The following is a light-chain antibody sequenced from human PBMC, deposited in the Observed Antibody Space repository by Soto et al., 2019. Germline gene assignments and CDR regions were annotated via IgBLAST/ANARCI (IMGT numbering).Light chain of an antibody. Sequence: QSVLTHPPSASGTPGQRVTISCSGSSSNIGSNYVYWYQQLPGTAPKLLIYRSNQRPSGVPDRFSGSKSGTSASLAISGLRSEDEADYYCAAWDDSLSGPVFGGGTKLTVL. CDR1: SSNIGSNY. CDR3: AAWDDSLSGPV. J-gene: IGLJ2*01. CDR2: RSN. V-gene: IGLV1-47*01.